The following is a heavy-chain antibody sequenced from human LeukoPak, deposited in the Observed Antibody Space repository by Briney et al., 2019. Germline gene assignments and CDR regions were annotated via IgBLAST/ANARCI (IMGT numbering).Heavy chain of an antibody. CDR2: LNAGNGNT. CDR3: ARDANHCTNGVCHYYFDY. J-gene: IGHJ4*02. CDR1: GYTFTSYG. D-gene: IGHD2-8*01. V-gene: IGHV1-3*01. Sequence: ASVKVSCKASGYTFTSYGMHWVRQAPGQRLEWMGWLNAGNGNTRYSQKFQGRVTFSRDTSASTAYMELSSLSSEDTAVYSCARDANHCTNGVCHYYFDYWGQGTLVTVSS.